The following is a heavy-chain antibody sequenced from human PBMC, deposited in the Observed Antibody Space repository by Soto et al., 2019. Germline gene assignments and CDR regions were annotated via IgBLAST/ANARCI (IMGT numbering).Heavy chain of an antibody. J-gene: IGHJ6*02. D-gene: IGHD2-21*02. CDR3: AKEVETPYYYYGMDV. CDR2: ISYDGSNK. V-gene: IGHV3-30*18. Sequence: GGSLRLSCAASGFTFSSYGMHWVRQAPGKGLEWVAVISYDGSNKYYADSVKGRFTISRDNSKNTLYLQMNSLRAEDTAVYYCAKEVETPYYYYGMDVWGQGTTVTVSS. CDR1: GFTFSSYG.